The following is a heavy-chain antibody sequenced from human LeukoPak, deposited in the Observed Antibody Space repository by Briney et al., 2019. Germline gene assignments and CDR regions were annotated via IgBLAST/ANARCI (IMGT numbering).Heavy chain of an antibody. J-gene: IGHJ5*02. Sequence: LSLTCTVSGGSISSSSYYWGWIRQPPGKGLEWVSYFSDSGGTIYYADSVKGRFTISRDNAKNSLYLQMNSLRVEDTAVYYCARVRGESPRWFDPWGQGTLVTVSS. CDR2: FSDSGGTI. CDR1: GGSISSSSYY. CDR3: ARVRGESPRWFDP. V-gene: IGHV3-11*01. D-gene: IGHD3-10*01.